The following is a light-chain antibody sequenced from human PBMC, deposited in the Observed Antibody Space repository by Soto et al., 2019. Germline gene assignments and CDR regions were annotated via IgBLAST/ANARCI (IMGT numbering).Light chain of an antibody. V-gene: IGKV3-20*01. Sequence: EIVLTQSPATLSLSPGERDSLSCRASQSVSNRYLAGYQQKPGQAPRLLIFDASNMTTDIPDRFSGSGPGIDFTITSTRLEHEDVAVYSCQQYYTSHRWVGQGTKMEIK. J-gene: IGKJ2*01. CDR2: DAS. CDR1: QSVSNRY. CDR3: QQYYTSHRW.